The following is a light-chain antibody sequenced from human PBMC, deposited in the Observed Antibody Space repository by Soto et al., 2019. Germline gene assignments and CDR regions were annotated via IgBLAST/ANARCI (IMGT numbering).Light chain of an antibody. CDR2: AAS. V-gene: IGKV1-39*01. CDR3: RQSYSTPFT. J-gene: IGKJ3*01. Sequence: SLYSKSASVGDRVTITCRASQSISSYLNWYQQKPGKAPKLLIYAASSLQSGVPSRFSGSGSGTDFTLTISSLQPEDFATYYCRQSYSTPFTFGPGTKVDIK. CDR1: QSISSY.